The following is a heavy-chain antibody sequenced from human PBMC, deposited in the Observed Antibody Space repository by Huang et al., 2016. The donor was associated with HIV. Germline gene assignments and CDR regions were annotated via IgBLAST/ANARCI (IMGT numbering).Heavy chain of an antibody. V-gene: IGHV3-48*01. CDR1: GFTFSSYS. J-gene: IGHJ4*02. CDR2: ISSSGSII. D-gene: IGHD5-12*01. Sequence: EVHLVESGGGLVQPGGSLRLSCAASGFTFSSYSMNWVRQAPGEGVEWVSYISSSGSIIYYADSVKGRFTVSRDNAKNSLYLQMNSLRAEDTAVFYCARDPEVNLKYSDYEYGHDYWGQGTLVTVSS. CDR3: ARDPEVNLKYSDYEYGHDY.